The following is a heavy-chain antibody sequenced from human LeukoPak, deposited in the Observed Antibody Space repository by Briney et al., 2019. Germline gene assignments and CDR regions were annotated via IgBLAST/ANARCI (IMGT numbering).Heavy chain of an antibody. D-gene: IGHD3-22*01. V-gene: IGHV4-59*01. CDR2: IYYSGST. J-gene: IGHJ4*02. CDR3: ARRVDDSSGYYPPYFDY. CDR1: GGSISSYY. Sequence: SETLSLTCTVSGGSISSYYWSWIRQPPGKGLEWIGYIYYSGSTNYNPSLKSRVTISVDTSKNQFSLKLSSVTAADTAVYYCARRVDDSSGYYPPYFDYWGQGTLVTVSS.